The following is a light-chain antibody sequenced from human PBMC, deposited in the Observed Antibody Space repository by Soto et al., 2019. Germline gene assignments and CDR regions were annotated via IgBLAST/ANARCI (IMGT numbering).Light chain of an antibody. CDR2: AAY. J-gene: IGKJ4*01. CDR1: QDVRND. CDR3: LQVYNSPLT. Sequence: AIQMTQSPSSLSASVGDRVTITCRASQDVRNDLPWYQQKPGKAPQLLIYAAYSLRSGVPARFSGSGSGTDFTLTISSLQPEDFATYYCLQVYNSPLTFGGGTRVEVK. V-gene: IGKV1-6*01.